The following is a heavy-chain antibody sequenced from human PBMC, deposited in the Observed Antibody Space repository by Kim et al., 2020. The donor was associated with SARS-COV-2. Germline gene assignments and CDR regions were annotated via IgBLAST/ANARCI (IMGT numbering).Heavy chain of an antibody. CDR2: IYYSGST. D-gene: IGHD3-9*01. V-gene: IGHV4-39*01. J-gene: IGHJ4*02. CDR1: GGSISSSSYY. CDR3: ARHEYDIARLFDY. Sequence: SETLSLTCTVSGGSISSSSYYWGWIRQPPGKGLEWIGSIYYSGSTYYNPSLKSRVTISVDTSKNQFSLKLSSVTAADTAVYYCARHEYDIARLFDYWGQGTLVTVSS.